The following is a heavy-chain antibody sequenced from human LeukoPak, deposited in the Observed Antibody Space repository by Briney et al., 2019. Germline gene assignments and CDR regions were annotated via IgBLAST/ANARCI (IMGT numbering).Heavy chain of an antibody. Sequence: PGRSLRLSCAASGFTFDDYAMHWVRQAPGKGLEWVSGISWNSGSIGYADSVKGRFTISRDNAKNSLYLQMNSLRAEDTAVYYCARTLNSSGWRHFDYWGQGTLVTVSS. CDR1: GFTFDDYA. J-gene: IGHJ4*02. V-gene: IGHV3-9*01. D-gene: IGHD6-19*01. CDR3: ARTLNSSGWRHFDY. CDR2: ISWNSGSI.